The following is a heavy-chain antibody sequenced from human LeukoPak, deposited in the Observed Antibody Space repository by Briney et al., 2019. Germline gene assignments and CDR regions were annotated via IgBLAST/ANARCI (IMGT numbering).Heavy chain of an antibody. J-gene: IGHJ4*02. CDR2: ISAFNGNT. CDR1: GYTFTSYG. CDR3: ARSQGYCSSTSCERLGY. V-gene: IGHV1-18*01. Sequence: GASVKVSCKASGYTFTSYGISWVRQAPGQGLEWMGWISAFNGNTNYAQKLQGRVTMTTDTSTSTAYMELRSLRSDDTAVYYCARSQGYCSSTSCERLGYWGQGTLVTVSS. D-gene: IGHD2-2*01.